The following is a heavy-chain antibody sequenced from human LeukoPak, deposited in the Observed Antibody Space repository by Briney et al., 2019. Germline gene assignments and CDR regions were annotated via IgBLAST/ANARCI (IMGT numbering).Heavy chain of an antibody. CDR3: ARGFLAAAMDYFDY. J-gene: IGHJ4*02. Sequence: SETLSLTCTVSGGSISSYYWSWIRQPPGKGLEWIGYIYYSGSTNYNPSLKSRVTISVDTSKNQFSLKLSSVTAADTAVYYCARGFLAAAMDYFDYWGQGTLVTVSS. CDR2: IYYSGST. V-gene: IGHV4-59*01. CDR1: GGSISSYY. D-gene: IGHD2-2*01.